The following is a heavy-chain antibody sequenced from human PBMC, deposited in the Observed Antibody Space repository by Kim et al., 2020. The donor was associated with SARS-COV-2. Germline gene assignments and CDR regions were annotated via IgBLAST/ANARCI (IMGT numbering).Heavy chain of an antibody. Sequence: TYYADSVKGRFTISRDNSKNTLYLQMNSLRAEDTAVYYCAKGITVTTYDYWGQGTLVTVSS. J-gene: IGHJ4*02. D-gene: IGHD4-17*01. CDR2: T. V-gene: IGHV3-23*01. CDR3: AKGITVTTYDY.